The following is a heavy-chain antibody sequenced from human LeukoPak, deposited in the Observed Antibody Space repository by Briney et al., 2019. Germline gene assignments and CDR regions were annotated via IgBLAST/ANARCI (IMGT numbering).Heavy chain of an antibody. V-gene: IGHV3-23*01. CDR1: GFTFSSCA. J-gene: IGHJ4*02. D-gene: IGHD1-7*01. CDR3: AKDRLYRGLELQYFYY. Sequence: GGSLRLSCPASGFTFSSCAMSWVRQAPRKGLEWVSAISGSGGSTYYADSVKGRFTISRDNSKNTLYLQMNSLRAEDTAVYYCAKDRLYRGLELQYFYYWGQGTLVTVSS. CDR2: ISGSGGST.